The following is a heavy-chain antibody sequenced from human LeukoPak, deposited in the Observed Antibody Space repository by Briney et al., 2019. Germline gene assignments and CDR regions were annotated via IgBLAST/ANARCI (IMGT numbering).Heavy chain of an antibody. CDR2: ISSTGGTI. J-gene: IGHJ4*02. CDR3: APNDSGDFGLLAY. CDR1: GFTFSRYG. D-gene: IGHD4-17*01. V-gene: IGHV3-48*01. Sequence: GGSLRLSCAASGFTFSRYGMNWVRQAPGKGLECVSYISSTGGTIYYADSVKGRFTISRDNAKDSLYLRMNSLRVEDTAVYYCAPNDSGDFGLLAYWGQGTLVTVSS.